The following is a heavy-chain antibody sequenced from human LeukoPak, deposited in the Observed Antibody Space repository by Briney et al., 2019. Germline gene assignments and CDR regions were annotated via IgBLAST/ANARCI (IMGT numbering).Heavy chain of an antibody. J-gene: IGHJ4*02. CDR3: ARSGYYYGSGSHFDY. D-gene: IGHD3-10*01. CDR1: GFTVSSNY. CDR2: IYSGGST. V-gene: IGHV3-53*01. Sequence: GGSLRLSCAASGFTVSSNYMSWVRQAPGKGLEWVSVIYSGGSTYYADSVKGRFTISRDNSKNTLYLQMNSLRAEDTAVYYCARSGYYYGSGSHFDYWGQGTPVTVSS.